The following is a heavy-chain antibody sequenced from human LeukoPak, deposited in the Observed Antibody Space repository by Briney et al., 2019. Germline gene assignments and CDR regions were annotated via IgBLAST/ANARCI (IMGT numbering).Heavy chain of an antibody. D-gene: IGHD1-1*01. V-gene: IGHV3-30*04. J-gene: IGHJ4*02. CDR3: ARAAGRTPRAHYFDY. CDR2: ISYDGSNK. CDR1: GFAFSSYA. Sequence: GGSLRLSCAPSGFAFSSYAMHWVRQAPGKGRKWVAVISYDGSNKYYADSVQGRFTISRDNSNNTLYVQMNSLRAEDTAVYYCARAAGRTPRAHYFDYLGPGTLVTVSS.